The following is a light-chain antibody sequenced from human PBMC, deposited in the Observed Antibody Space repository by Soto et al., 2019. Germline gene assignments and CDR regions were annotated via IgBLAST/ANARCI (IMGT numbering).Light chain of an antibody. CDR3: CSYAGNRVI. V-gene: IGLV2-14*01. J-gene: IGLJ2*01. Sequence: QSVLTQPASVSGSPGQSITISCTGTSSDIGAYDYVSWYQQHPGKAPKLMIFEVSDRPSGASIRFSGSKSGNTASLTISGLQTEDEADYYCCSYAGNRVIFGGGTKLTVL. CDR2: EVS. CDR1: SSDIGAYDY.